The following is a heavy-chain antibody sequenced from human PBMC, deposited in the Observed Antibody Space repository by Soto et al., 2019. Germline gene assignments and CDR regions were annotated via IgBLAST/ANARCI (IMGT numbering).Heavy chain of an antibody. CDR3: ARGGIQLSYAFDY. Sequence: TLALTCSVSGTSVSNYYWSWIRQPAGKGLEHIGRIYTSGSTSYNPSLKSRVTMSMDTSQTQIYLNLTSVTAADTAVYYCARGGIQLSYAFDYWGQGIQVTVSS. J-gene: IGHJ4*02. D-gene: IGHD5-18*01. CDR2: IYTSGST. CDR1: GTSVSNYY. V-gene: IGHV4-4*07.